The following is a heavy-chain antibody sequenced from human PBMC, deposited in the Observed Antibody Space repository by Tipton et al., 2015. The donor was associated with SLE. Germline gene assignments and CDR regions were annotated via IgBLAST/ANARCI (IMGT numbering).Heavy chain of an antibody. CDR3: ARDLRGSYYDFWSGSYTPYYFDY. CDR1: GFTFSNNW. D-gene: IGHD3-3*01. CDR2: IREDGSEK. V-gene: IGHV3-7*01. Sequence: GSLRLSCIVSGFTFSNNWMAWVRQAPGKGLEWVAHIREDGSEKFHVDSVRGRFAISRDNAKNSLYLHMNSLRAEDTAVYYCARDLRGSYYDFWSGSYTPYYFDYWGQGTLVTVSS. J-gene: IGHJ4*02.